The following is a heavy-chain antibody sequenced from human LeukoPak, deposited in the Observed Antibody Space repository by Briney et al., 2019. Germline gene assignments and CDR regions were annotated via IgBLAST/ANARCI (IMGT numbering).Heavy chain of an antibody. CDR3: ARGTTIFGVVIPWFDP. Sequence: PSETLSLTCTVSGGSISSYYWSWIRQPPGKGLEWIGYIYYSGSTNYNPSLKSRVTISVDTSKNQFSLKLSSVTAADTAVYYCARGTTIFGVVIPWFDPWGQGTLVTVSS. J-gene: IGHJ5*02. D-gene: IGHD3-3*01. CDR1: GGSISSYY. V-gene: IGHV4-59*01. CDR2: IYYSGST.